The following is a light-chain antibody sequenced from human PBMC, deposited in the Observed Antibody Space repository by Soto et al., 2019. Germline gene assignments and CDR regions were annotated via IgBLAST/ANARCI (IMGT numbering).Light chain of an antibody. J-gene: IGKJ1*01. CDR2: KAS. V-gene: IGKV1-5*03. CDR1: QSISSW. Sequence: DIQMTQSPSTLSASVGDRVTITCRASQSISSWLTWYQQKAGQAPKLLIYKASIVEIGVPSRFSGSGSGSEFTLTISSLQPDDSDAYYFQQYSYFATFGQGTRVEVK. CDR3: QQYSYFAT.